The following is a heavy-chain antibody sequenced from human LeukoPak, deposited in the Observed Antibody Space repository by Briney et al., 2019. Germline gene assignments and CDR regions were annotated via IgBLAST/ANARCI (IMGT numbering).Heavy chain of an antibody. V-gene: IGHV3-48*02. CDR2: ISSGSKTI. CDR1: GFTFSYYS. J-gene: IGHJ4*02. Sequence: PGGSLRLSCAASGFTFSYYSMNWVRQAPGKGLEWVSYISSGSKTIYYADSVKGRFTISGDNAKKSLDLQMNSLRDEDTAVYYCARDHRSGSGSGTQANDYWGQGTLVTVSS. D-gene: IGHD3-10*01. CDR3: ARDHRSGSGSGTQANDY.